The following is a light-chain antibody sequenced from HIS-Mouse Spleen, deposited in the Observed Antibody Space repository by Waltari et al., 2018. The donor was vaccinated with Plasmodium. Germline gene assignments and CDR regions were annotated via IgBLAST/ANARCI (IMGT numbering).Light chain of an antibody. Sequence: EIVLTQSPGTLSWSPGERATLSCRASQSVSSSYLAWYQQKPGQAPRPLIYGASSRATGIPDRFSGSGSGTDFTLTISRLEPEDFAVYYCQQYGSSPPLTFGGGTKVEIK. CDR2: GAS. CDR1: QSVSSSY. J-gene: IGKJ4*01. CDR3: QQYGSSPPLT. V-gene: IGKV3-20*01.